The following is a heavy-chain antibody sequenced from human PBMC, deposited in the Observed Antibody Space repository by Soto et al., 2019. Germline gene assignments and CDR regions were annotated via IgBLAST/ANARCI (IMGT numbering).Heavy chain of an antibody. V-gene: IGHV3-21*01. J-gene: IGHJ4*02. CDR2: ISSSSSYI. CDR1: GFTFSSYS. CDR3: ATAGGPSGSYYHY. Sequence: EVQLVESGGGLVKPGGSLRLSCAASGFTFSSYSMNWVRQAPGKGLEWVSSISSSSSYIYYADSVKGRFTISRDNAKNSLYLQMNSLRAEDTAVYYCATAGGPSGSYYHYWGQGTLVTVSS. D-gene: IGHD1-26*01.